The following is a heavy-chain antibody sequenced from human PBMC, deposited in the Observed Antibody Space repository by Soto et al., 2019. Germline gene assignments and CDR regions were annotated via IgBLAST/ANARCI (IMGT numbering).Heavy chain of an antibody. CDR2: ISQSGNT. J-gene: IGHJ4*02. V-gene: IGHV4-34*01. CDR3: ARAPKVSGSSQTRPDF. D-gene: IGHD6-6*01. Sequence: SETLSLTXPIYSGSFSGYYWSWIRQPPAKGLEWIGEISQSGNTNYSPSLKSRVSISIDTSKKQFSLNLASVSAADTAVYYCARAPKVSGSSQTRPDFWGQGTLVTVSS. CDR1: SGSFSGYY.